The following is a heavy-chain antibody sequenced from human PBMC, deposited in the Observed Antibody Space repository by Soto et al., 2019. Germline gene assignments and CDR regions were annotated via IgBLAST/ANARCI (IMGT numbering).Heavy chain of an antibody. CDR2: IDGSGGTT. J-gene: IGHJ5*02. Sequence: SLRLSCAASGFPFSSTDMTWVRQAPGKGLDWVSTIDGSGGTTYYADSVKGRFTISRDNSMNTVYLQMNSLRADDTALYYCAKNSGWFNTWGQGALVTVSS. D-gene: IGHD3-10*01. CDR1: GFPFSSTD. V-gene: IGHV3-23*01. CDR3: AKNSGWFNT.